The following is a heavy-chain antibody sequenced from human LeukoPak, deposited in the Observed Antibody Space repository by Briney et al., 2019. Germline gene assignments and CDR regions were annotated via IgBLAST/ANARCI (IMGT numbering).Heavy chain of an antibody. D-gene: IGHD2-15*01. CDR2: IKTDGSST. Sequence: GGSLRLSCAASGFTFSSYWMHWVRHAPGKGLVWVSHIKTDGSSTNYAESVKGRFTISRDNAKNTVYLQMNSLRAEDTAIYYCAKNGDRGAYCTGGTCYPYFYYYMDVWGKGTTVTI. J-gene: IGHJ6*03. CDR1: GFTFSSYW. CDR3: AKNGDRGAYCTGGTCYPYFYYYMDV. V-gene: IGHV3-74*01.